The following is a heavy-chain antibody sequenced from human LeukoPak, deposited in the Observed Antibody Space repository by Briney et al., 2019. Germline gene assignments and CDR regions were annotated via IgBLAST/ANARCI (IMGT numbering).Heavy chain of an antibody. Sequence: GGSLRLSCAASGFTFSSYAMSWVRQAPGKGLEWVSAISGSGGSTYYAGSVKGRFTISRDNSKNTLYLQMNSLRAEDTAVYYCGTYCGGDCYDYYYGMDVWGQGTTVTVSS. CDR3: GTYCGGDCYDYYYGMDV. J-gene: IGHJ6*02. V-gene: IGHV3-23*01. D-gene: IGHD2-21*02. CDR1: GFTFSSYA. CDR2: ISGSGGST.